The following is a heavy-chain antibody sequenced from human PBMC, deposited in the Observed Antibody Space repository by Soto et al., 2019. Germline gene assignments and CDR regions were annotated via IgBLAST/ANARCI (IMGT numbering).Heavy chain of an antibody. CDR1: GFTFSSYA. D-gene: IGHD2-15*01. J-gene: IGHJ4*02. CDR2: ISGSGGST. V-gene: IGHV3-23*01. CDR3: AKTVLSGGSYKVGGYFDY. Sequence: GGSLRLSCAASGFTFSSYAMSWVRQAPGKGLEWVSAISGSGGSTYYADSVKGRFTISRDNSKNTLYLQMNSLRAEDTAVYYCAKTVLSGGSYKVGGYFDYWGQGTLVTVSS.